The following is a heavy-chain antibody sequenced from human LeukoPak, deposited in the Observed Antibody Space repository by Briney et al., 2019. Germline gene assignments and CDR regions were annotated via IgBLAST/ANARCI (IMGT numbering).Heavy chain of an antibody. D-gene: IGHD2-21*01. CDR2: IDPSDSYT. Sequence: GESLKISCQGSGYSFTSYWISWVRQMPGKGLEWMGRIDPSDSYTNYSPSFQGHVTISADKSISTAYLQWSSLKASDTAMYYCAREFTYLPDYYGMDVWGQGATVTVSS. CDR1: GYSFTSYW. V-gene: IGHV5-10-1*01. J-gene: IGHJ6*02. CDR3: AREFTYLPDYYGMDV.